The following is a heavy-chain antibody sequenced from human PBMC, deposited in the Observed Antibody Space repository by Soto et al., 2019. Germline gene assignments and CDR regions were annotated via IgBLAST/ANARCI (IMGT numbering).Heavy chain of an antibody. Sequence: QVQLVQSGAEVKKPGSSVKVSCKASGGTFSSYAISWVRQAPGQGLEWMGGIIPIFGTANYAQKFQGRVTITADKSTSTAYMELSSLRSEDTAVYYCARSGSDSSSCFHYYYYGMDVWGQGTTVTVSS. D-gene: IGHD3-22*01. J-gene: IGHJ6*02. CDR1: GGTFSSYA. CDR3: ARSGSDSSSCFHYYYYGMDV. CDR2: IIPIFGTA. V-gene: IGHV1-69*06.